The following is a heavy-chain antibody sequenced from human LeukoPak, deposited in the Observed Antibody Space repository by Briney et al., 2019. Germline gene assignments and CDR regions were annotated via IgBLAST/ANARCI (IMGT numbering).Heavy chain of an antibody. D-gene: IGHD3-10*01. CDR2: IKQDGSEE. V-gene: IGHV3-7*03. J-gene: IGHJ4*02. Sequence: GGSLRLTRVASEFRFGRDWISWVRQAPGKGLEWVACIKQDGSEEYYVGSVRGRFTVSVDNGKNSLYLQMNSLRAEDTALYYCATHSYYYGLGSYPHYLDYWGQGTLVTVSS. CDR1: EFRFGRDW. CDR3: ATHSYYYGLGSYPHYLDY.